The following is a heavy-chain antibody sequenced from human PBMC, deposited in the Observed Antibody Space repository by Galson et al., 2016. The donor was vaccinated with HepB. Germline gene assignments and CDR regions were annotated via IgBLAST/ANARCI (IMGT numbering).Heavy chain of an antibody. Sequence: SLRLSCAVPGFTFSSFSMNWVRQAPGKGLEWVSAMSDSGGSTYYADSVKGRFTISRDNSKNTLYLQMNSLGAEDTAIYYCAVRYSSIWYFQHWGRGTLVSVSS. CDR2: MSDSGGST. V-gene: IGHV3-23*01. CDR3: AVRYSSIWYFQH. J-gene: IGHJ1*01. D-gene: IGHD6-13*01. CDR1: GFTFSSFS.